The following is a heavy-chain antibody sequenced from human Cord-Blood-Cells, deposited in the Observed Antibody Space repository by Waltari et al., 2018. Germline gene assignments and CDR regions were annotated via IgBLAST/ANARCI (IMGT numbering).Heavy chain of an antibody. Sequence: QVQLQESGPGLVKPSQTLSLTCTVSGGSISSGDYYWSWIRQPPGKGLEWSGYIYYSGSTYYNPSLKSRFTISVDTSKNQFALKLSSVTAADTAVYYCARIGIQLWFDYWGQGTLVTVSS. CDR2: IYYSGST. J-gene: IGHJ4*02. CDR1: GGSISSGDYY. V-gene: IGHV4-30-4*08. CDR3: ARIGIQLWFDY. D-gene: IGHD5-18*01.